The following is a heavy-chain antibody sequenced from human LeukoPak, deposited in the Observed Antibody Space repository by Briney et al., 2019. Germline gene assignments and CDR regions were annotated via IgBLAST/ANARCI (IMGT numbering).Heavy chain of an antibody. CDR1: GFTFSSYA. CDR2: LSGSGGST. V-gene: IGHV3-23*01. D-gene: IGHD3-3*01. Sequence: GGSLRLSCAASGFTFSSYAMSWVRQAPGKGLEWVSALSGSGGSTYYADSVKGRFTISRDNSKNTLYLQMNSLRAEDTAVYYCAMGYTVFGVVNYFDYWGQGTLVTVSS. CDR3: AMGYTVFGVVNYFDY. J-gene: IGHJ4*02.